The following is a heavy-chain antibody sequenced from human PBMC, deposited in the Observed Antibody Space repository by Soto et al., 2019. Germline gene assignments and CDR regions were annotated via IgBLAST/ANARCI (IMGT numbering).Heavy chain of an antibody. V-gene: IGHV4-31*03. Sequence: PSETLSLTCSVSGGSINSGDSYWKWIRQNPGKGLEWIGFIYYTGNTYCNPSLRSRCSMSLDTSENQFSLKLSSVTAADTAVYYCARSGRPPTEFHSWGQGILVTVPQ. J-gene: IGHJ4*02. D-gene: IGHD6-25*01. CDR3: ARSGRPPTEFHS. CDR2: IYYTGNT. CDR1: GGSINSGDSY.